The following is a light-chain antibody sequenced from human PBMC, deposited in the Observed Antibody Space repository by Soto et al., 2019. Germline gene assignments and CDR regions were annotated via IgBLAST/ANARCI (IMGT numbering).Light chain of an antibody. CDR1: QSVSSTY. J-gene: IGKJ1*01. CDR2: AAS. CDR3: QQYKGSPWT. Sequence: EIVLTQSPGTLSLSPGERATLSCRASQSVSSTYFAWYQQKPGQAPRLLIYAASSRATGIPDRFSGSGSGTDFTLTISRLEPEDFAVYYCQQYKGSPWTFGQGTKVE. V-gene: IGKV3-20*01.